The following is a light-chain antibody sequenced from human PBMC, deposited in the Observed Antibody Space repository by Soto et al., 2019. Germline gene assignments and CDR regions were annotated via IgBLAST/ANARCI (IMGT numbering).Light chain of an antibody. CDR1: QSISSG. J-gene: IGKJ1*01. Sequence: DIQMTQSPSTLSASVGDRVTITCRASQSISSGLAWYQQKPGMAPNLLIYQASSLESGVPSRFSGSGSGTELTLAISSLQPDHFATYCWQQYYTYRTFGQGTKVEIK. CDR3: QQYYTYRT. V-gene: IGKV1-5*03. CDR2: QAS.